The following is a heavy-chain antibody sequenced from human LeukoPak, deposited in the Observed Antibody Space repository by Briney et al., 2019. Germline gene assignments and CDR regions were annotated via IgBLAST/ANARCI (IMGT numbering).Heavy chain of an antibody. CDR1: GFTFSSYG. D-gene: IGHD3-22*01. J-gene: IGHJ3*02. Sequence: GGSLRLSCAASGFTFSSYGMHWVRQAPGKGLEWVAVIWYDGSNKYYADSVKGRFTISRDNSKNTLYLQMNSLRAEDTAVYYCARAPYYYDTSGFLIWGQGTMVTVSS. V-gene: IGHV3-33*01. CDR3: ARAPYYYDTSGFLI. CDR2: IWYDGSNK.